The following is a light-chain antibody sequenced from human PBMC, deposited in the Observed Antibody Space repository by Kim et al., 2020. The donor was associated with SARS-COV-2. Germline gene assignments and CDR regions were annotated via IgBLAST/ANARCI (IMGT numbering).Light chain of an antibody. CDR3: QQDHNYPRT. J-gene: IGKJ1*01. CDR1: QDIRSD. CDR2: AAS. V-gene: IGKV1-6*01. Sequence: SASVGDRVTITCRASQDIRSDLGWYQQRPGTAPRLLIFAASALQSGVPSRFSGSGSGTEFTLTINSLEPEDFATYFCQQDHNYPRTFGQGTKVEI.